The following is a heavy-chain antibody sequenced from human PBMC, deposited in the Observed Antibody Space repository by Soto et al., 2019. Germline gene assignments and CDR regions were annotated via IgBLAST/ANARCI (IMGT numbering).Heavy chain of an antibody. CDR1: GFTFSSYS. Sequence: GGSLRLSCAASGFTFSSYSMNWARQAPGKGLGWVSYISSSSSTIYYADSVKGRFTISRDNANDSLYLQMNSLRDEDTAVYYCARDPSSEDWFDPWGQGTLVTVSS. CDR2: ISSSSSTI. V-gene: IGHV3-48*02. J-gene: IGHJ5*02. D-gene: IGHD6-25*01. CDR3: ARDPSSEDWFDP.